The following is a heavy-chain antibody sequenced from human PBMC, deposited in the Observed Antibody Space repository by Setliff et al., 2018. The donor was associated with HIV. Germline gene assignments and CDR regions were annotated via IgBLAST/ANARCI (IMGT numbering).Heavy chain of an antibody. CDR2: LHLSGDT. CDR1: GYSISSGCY. D-gene: IGHD3-10*01. CDR3: ARDNSYYGSGSHYWYGMDV. Sequence: SETLSLTCAVSGYSISSGCYWGWIRQPAGKGLEWIGRLHLSGDTNYNPSLKSRVTMSIDTSKNQFSLKLSSVTAADTAVYYCARDNSYYGSGSHYWYGMDVWGQGTTVTVSS. V-gene: IGHV4-38-2*02. J-gene: IGHJ6*01.